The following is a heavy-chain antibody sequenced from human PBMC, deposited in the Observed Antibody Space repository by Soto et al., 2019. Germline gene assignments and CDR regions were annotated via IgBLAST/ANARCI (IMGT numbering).Heavy chain of an antibody. V-gene: IGHV3-21*01. CDR2: LSSSGTYI. CDR3: ARDRPSRDSFYYGLDV. CDR1: GIIVSGYN. J-gene: IGHJ6*02. D-gene: IGHD6-13*01. Sequence: GGSLRLSCAASGIIVSGYNMNWVRQAPGKGLEWVSSLSSSGTYIHYADSVKGRFTISKDIAKNSLFLQMDSLRADDTAVYYCARDRPSRDSFYYGLDVWGQGTTVT.